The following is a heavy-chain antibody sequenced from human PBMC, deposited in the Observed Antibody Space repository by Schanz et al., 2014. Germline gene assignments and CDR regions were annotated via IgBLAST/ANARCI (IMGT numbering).Heavy chain of an antibody. CDR1: GFTFSSYA. D-gene: IGHD3-10*01. Sequence: EVQLVESGGGLVQPGGSLRLSCAASGFTFSSYAMSWVRQAPGKGLEWVSAISGRDGSTYYADSVKGRFTISRDNSKNTLYLQMNSLRPEDTAVYYCAKYRGYYRVSGSYRELEYWGQGTLVTVSS. V-gene: IGHV3-23*04. CDR3: AKYRGYYRVSGSYRELEY. CDR2: ISGRDGST. J-gene: IGHJ4*02.